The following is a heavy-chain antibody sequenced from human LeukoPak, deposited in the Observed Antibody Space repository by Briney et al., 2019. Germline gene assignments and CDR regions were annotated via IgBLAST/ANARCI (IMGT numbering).Heavy chain of an antibody. J-gene: IGHJ4*02. D-gene: IGHD3-10*01. CDR3: ARGYGSGTYYYFDY. CDR2: IYSDGRT. V-gene: IGHV3-66*01. CDR1: GFTVTSNY. Sequence: GGSLRLSCAASGFTVTSNYMTWVRQAPGKGLEWVSLIYSDGRTYYADSVKGRFTISRDNSKNTLYLLMNSLRAEDTAVYYCARGYGSGTYYYFDYWGQGTLVTVSS.